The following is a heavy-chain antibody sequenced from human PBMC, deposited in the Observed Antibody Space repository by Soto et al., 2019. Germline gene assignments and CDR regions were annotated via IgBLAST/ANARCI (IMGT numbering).Heavy chain of an antibody. D-gene: IGHD3-10*01. CDR2: ISWDSNNI. CDR3: ARIRYGSGSYQYYFDY. Sequence: EVQLVESGGGLVQPGRSLRLSCAASGFIFDDYAMHWVRQAPGKGLEWVSGISWDSNNIAYADSVKGRFTISRDNAKNSVYLQMNSLRAEDTALFYCARIRYGSGSYQYYFDYWGQGTLVTVSS. V-gene: IGHV3-9*01. J-gene: IGHJ4*02. CDR1: GFIFDDYA.